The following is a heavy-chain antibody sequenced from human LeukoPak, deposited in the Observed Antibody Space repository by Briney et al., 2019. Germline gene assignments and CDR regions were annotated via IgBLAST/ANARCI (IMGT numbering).Heavy chain of an antibody. Sequence: GGSLRLSCSASGFTFSSYVMHWVRQAPGKGLGYVSAIDSNGGSTYYADSVKGRFTISRDNSKNTLHLQMSSLRAEDTAVYYCVKPHASFYYFDYWGQGTLVTVSS. CDR1: GFTFSSYV. J-gene: IGHJ4*02. CDR2: IDSNGGST. D-gene: IGHD3-16*01. CDR3: VKPHASFYYFDY. V-gene: IGHV3-64D*06.